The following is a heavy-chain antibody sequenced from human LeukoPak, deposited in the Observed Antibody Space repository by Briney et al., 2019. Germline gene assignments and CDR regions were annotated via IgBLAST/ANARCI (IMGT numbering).Heavy chain of an antibody. CDR2: VGRSGADT. Sequence: GGSLRLSCVASGFTFSSYAVSWFRQAPGKGLEWVSTVGRSGADTYYADSVKGRFTISKDSSKNTLQMNSLSAEDTAIYYCVKHSGGVYGNSDYWGQGILVTVSS. D-gene: IGHD1-14*01. V-gene: IGHV3-23*01. CDR3: VKHSGGVYGNSDY. J-gene: IGHJ4*02. CDR1: GFTFSSYA.